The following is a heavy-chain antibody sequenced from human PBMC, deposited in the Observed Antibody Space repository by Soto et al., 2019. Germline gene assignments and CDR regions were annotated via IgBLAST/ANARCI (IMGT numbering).Heavy chain of an antibody. CDR2: IYSGGST. Sequence: EVQLMETGGGLIQPGGSLRLSCAASGFTVSSTYMSWVRQAPGKGLEWVSVIYSGGSTYYADSVKGRFTIFRDDSKNTLYLQMNSLRAEDTAVYYCGSTSFPGYYYYGMDVWGQGTTVTVSS. CDR3: GSTSFPGYYYYGMDV. CDR1: GFTVSSTY. V-gene: IGHV3-53*02. D-gene: IGHD2-2*01. J-gene: IGHJ6*02.